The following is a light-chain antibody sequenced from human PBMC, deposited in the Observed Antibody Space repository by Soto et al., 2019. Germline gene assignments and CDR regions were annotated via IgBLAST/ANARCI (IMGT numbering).Light chain of an antibody. J-gene: IGKJ4*01. CDR2: GAS. CDR3: QKLSSYPLT. CDR1: QGISSY. V-gene: IGKV1-9*01. Sequence: IQLTQSPSSLSASVGDRVTITCRASQGISSYLAWYQQKPGKAPKVLIYGASTLQSGVPSRFSGSGSGTDFTLTISSLRPEDFATYYCQKLSSYPLTFGGGTTVEIK.